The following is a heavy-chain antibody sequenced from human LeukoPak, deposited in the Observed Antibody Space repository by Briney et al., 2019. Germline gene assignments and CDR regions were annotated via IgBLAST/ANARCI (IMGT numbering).Heavy chain of an antibody. J-gene: IGHJ4*02. CDR3: LERVSPMTS. CDR2: ISGGGGST. D-gene: IGHD3-22*01. Sequence: GGSLRLSCAASGFTFSSYAMSWVRQAPGKGLEWVSAISGGGGSTYYADSVKGRFTISRDNSKNTLYLQMNSLRAGDTAVYYCLERVSPMTSGGQGTLVTVSS. CDR1: GFTFSSYA. V-gene: IGHV3-23*01.